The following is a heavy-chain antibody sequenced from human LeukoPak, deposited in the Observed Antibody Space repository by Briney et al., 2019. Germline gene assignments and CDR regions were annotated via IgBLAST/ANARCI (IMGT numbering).Heavy chain of an antibody. Sequence: PSETLSLTCTVSGGSISSRTYYWGWIRQPPGKGLEWIASMYYSGSTYYNPSLKSRVTISVDTSKNQFSLKLSSVTAADTAVYYCVTFIAVAGYVDYWGQGTLVTVSS. J-gene: IGHJ4*02. CDR3: VTFIAVAGYVDY. CDR2: MYYSGST. CDR1: GGSISSRTYY. D-gene: IGHD6-19*01. V-gene: IGHV4-39*01.